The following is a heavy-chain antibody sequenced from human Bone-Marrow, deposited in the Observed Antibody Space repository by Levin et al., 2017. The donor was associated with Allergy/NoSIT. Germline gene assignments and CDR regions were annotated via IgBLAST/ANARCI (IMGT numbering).Heavy chain of an antibody. V-gene: IGHV7-4-1*01. CDR2: INTNTGNP. CDR3: ARDTRGFHGGHDY. J-gene: IGHJ4*02. D-gene: IGHD4-23*01. Sequence: ASVKVSCKASGYTFSTYAMSWVRQAPGQGLEWMGWINTNTGNPTYAQDFTGRFVFSLDTSVSTAYLEIYSLKAEDTAVYYCARDTRGFHGGHDYWGQGTLVTVSS. CDR1: GYTFSTYA.